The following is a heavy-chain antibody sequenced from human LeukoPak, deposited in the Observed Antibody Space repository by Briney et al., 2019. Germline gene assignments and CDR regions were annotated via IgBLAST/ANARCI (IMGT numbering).Heavy chain of an antibody. CDR2: ISGSGGST. CDR3: AKIGITVLATGD. Sequence: GGSLRLSCAASGFTFSTYAMSWVRQAPGKGLEWVSGISGSGGSTYYADSVKGRFTISRDNSKNTLYLQMNSLRVEDTALYYCAKIGITVLATGDWGQGTLVTVSS. CDR1: GFTFSTYA. V-gene: IGHV3-23*01. D-gene: IGHD2-21*01. J-gene: IGHJ4*02.